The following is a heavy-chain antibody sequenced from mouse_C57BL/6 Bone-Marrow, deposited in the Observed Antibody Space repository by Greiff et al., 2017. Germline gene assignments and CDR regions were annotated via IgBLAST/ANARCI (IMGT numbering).Heavy chain of an antibody. CDR2: ISSGGSYT. D-gene: IGHD2-4*01. CDR3: ARHWDYGGSWFAY. J-gene: IGHJ3*01. CDR1: GFTFSSYG. V-gene: IGHV5-6*01. Sequence: EVMLVESGGDLVKPGGSLKLSCAASGFTFSSYGMSWVRQTPGKRLEWVATISSGGSYTYYPDSVKGPFTISRDKAKNTLYLQMSGLKSEDSAMYYCARHWDYGGSWFAYWGKGTLVTVSA.